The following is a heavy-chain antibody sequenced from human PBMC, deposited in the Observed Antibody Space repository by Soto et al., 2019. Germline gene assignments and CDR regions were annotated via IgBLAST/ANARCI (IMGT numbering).Heavy chain of an antibody. CDR2: ISNDGTNK. D-gene: IGHD3-3*01. Sequence: QVQLEESGGGVVQPGRSLRLSCVGTGFTFSSYAMHWVRQAPGKGLEWVAVISNDGTNKYYADSVEGRITISRDNSKNTLYLQMHRLRSEDTAVYYCASGPTLAIFDYGMDVWGQGATVTVSS. V-gene: IGHV3-30-3*01. CDR1: GFTFSSYA. J-gene: IGHJ6*02. CDR3: ASGPTLAIFDYGMDV.